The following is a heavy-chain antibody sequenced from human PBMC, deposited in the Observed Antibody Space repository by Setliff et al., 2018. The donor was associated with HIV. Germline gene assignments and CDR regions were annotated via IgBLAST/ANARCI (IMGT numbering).Heavy chain of an antibody. CDR3: TRQTYYYGSGSYFPPDY. CDR2: IIPIFGAA. D-gene: IGHD3-10*01. Sequence: SVKVSCKASGGTLSSYAISWVRQAPGQGLEWMGGIIPIFGAANYAQKFQGRVTITTDASTSAVYMELSSLGSEDTAVYYCTRQTYYYGSGSYFPPDYWGQGTLVTVSS. V-gene: IGHV1-69*05. CDR1: GGTLSSYA. J-gene: IGHJ4*02.